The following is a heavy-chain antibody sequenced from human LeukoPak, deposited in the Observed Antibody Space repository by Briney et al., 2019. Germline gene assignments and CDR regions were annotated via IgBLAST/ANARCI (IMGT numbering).Heavy chain of an antibody. D-gene: IGHD6-13*01. V-gene: IGHV3-66*04. J-gene: IGHJ5*02. CDR2: IYSGGST. CDR3: ARRPLAAAGTPGWFDP. Sequence: PGGSLTPSCAAPGFPASSTYMSWVRKAPGKGLEWVSVIYSGGSTYYADSVKGRFTISRDNSKNTLYLQMNSLRAEDTAVYYCARRPLAAAGTPGWFDPWGQGTLVTVSS. CDR1: GFPASSTY.